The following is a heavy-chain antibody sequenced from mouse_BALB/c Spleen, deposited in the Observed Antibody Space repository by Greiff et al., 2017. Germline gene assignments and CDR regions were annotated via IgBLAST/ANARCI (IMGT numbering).Heavy chain of an antibody. Sequence: VKLVESGPGLVAPSQSLSITCTVSGFSLTSYGVHWVRQPPGKGLEWLGVIWAGGSTNYNSALMSRLSISKDNSKSQVFLKMNSLQTDDTAMYYCARDYYYGSRAWFAYWGQGTLVTVSA. CDR1: GFSLTSYG. D-gene: IGHD1-1*01. J-gene: IGHJ3*01. V-gene: IGHV2-9*02. CDR2: IWAGGST. CDR3: ARDYYYGSRAWFAY.